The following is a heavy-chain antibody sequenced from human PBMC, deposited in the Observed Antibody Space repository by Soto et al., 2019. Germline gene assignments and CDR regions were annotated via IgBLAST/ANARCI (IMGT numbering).Heavy chain of an antibody. Sequence: SVKVSCKASGGTFSSYAISWVRQAPGQGLEWMGGIIPIFGTANYAQKFQGRVTITADESTSTAYMELSSLRSEDTAVYYCARPTYYYGSGSQTPYGMDVWGKGTTVTVSS. CDR1: GGTFSSYA. CDR2: IIPIFGTA. V-gene: IGHV1-69*13. D-gene: IGHD3-10*01. CDR3: ARPTYYYGSGSQTPYGMDV. J-gene: IGHJ6*01.